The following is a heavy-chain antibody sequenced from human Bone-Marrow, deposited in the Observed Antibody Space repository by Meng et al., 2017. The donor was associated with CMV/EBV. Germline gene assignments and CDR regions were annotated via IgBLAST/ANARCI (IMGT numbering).Heavy chain of an antibody. CDR2: ISTSGSTI. CDR1: GFKFSNYG. Sequence: GESLKISCEGSGFKFSNYGLHWVRQAPGKGLEWVSYISTSGSTIYYADSVKGRFTISRDNSKNTLYLQMNSLRAEDTAVYYCARESHCSSTSCYTPHYFDYWGQGTLVTVSS. V-gene: IGHV3-48*01. J-gene: IGHJ4*02. D-gene: IGHD2-2*02. CDR3: ARESHCSSTSCYTPHYFDY.